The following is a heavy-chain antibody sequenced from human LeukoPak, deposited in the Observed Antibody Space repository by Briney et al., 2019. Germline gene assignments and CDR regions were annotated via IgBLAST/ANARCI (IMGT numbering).Heavy chain of an antibody. CDR2: IKQDGSEK. CDR3: ARGAAAGGALYYFDY. D-gene: IGHD6-13*01. Sequence: GGSLRLSCAASGFTFSSYWMSWVRQAPGKGLEWVANIKQDGSEKYYVDSVKGRFTISRDNAKNSLYLQMNSLRAEDTAVYYCARGAAAGGALYYFDYWGQGTLVTVSS. J-gene: IGHJ4*02. CDR1: GFTFSSYW. V-gene: IGHV3-7*05.